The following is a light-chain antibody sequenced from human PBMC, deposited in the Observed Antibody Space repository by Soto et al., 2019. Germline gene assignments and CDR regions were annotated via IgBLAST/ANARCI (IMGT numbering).Light chain of an antibody. CDR2: DAS. CDR3: QQSYSTPRT. CDR1: QSISSW. V-gene: IGKV1-5*01. Sequence: DIQMTQSPSTLSASVGDRVTITCRASQSISSWLAWYQQKPGKAPKVLIYDASSLKSGVPSRFSGSGSGTEFTLTINSLQPEDFATYYCQQSYSTPRTFGGGTKVDIK. J-gene: IGKJ4*01.